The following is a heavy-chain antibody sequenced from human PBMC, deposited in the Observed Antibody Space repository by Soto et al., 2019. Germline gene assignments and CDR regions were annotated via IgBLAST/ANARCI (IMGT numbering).Heavy chain of an antibody. V-gene: IGHV3-30*18. J-gene: IGHJ5*02. Sequence: GGSLRLSCAASGFTFSSYGMHWVRQAPGKGLEWVAVISYDGSNKYYADSVKGRFTISRDNSKNTLYLQMNSLRAEDTAVYYCAKDSQGPYDFWSGYYRFDPWGQGTLVTVSS. CDR1: GFTFSSYG. CDR2: ISYDGSNK. CDR3: AKDSQGPYDFWSGYYRFDP. D-gene: IGHD3-3*01.